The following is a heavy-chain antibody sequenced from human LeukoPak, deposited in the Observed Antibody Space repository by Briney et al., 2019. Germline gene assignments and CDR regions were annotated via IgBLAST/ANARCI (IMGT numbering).Heavy chain of an antibody. V-gene: IGHV4-39*02. D-gene: IGHD3-22*01. CDR1: GDSIRSRSYY. CDR2: IYYSGST. J-gene: IGHJ3*02. Sequence: SETLSLTCTVSGDSIRSRSYYWGWIRQPPGKGLEWIGSIYYSGSTYYNPSLKSRVTMSVDTSKNQFSLKLSSVTAADTAVYYCARERYYYVSRGYLRSDAFDIWGQGTMVTVSS. CDR3: ARERYYYVSRGYLRSDAFDI.